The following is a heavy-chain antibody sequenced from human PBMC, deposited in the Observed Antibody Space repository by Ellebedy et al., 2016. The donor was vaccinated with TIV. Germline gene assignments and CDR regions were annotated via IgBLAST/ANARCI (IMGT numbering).Heavy chain of an antibody. CDR2: IDPRPGTT. CDR3: AALQWLAPAWYFDL. J-gene: IGHJ2*01. Sequence: ASVKVSCKASGYTFTKYYIHWVRQAPGQGLEWMGVIDPRPGTTTSAQRLQGRFTMTRDTSTSTVYMELSSVTAADTAVYYCAALQWLAPAWYFDLWGRGTLVSVSS. D-gene: IGHD6-19*01. CDR1: GYTFTKYY. V-gene: IGHV1-46*04.